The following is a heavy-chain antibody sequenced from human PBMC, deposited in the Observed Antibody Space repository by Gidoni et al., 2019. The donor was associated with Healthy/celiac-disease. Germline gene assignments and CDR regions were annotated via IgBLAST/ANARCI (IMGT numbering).Heavy chain of an antibody. CDR1: GFTFSSYD. V-gene: IGHV3-13*05. Sequence: EVQLVESGGGLVQPGGCLRLSCAASGFTFSSYDMHWVRQATGKGLEWVSGIGTAGDPYYPGSVKGRFTISRENAKNSLYLQMNSLRAGDTAVYYCARGSYYGSGVMGIDYWGQGTLVTVSS. J-gene: IGHJ4*02. CDR2: IGTAGDP. CDR3: ARGSYYGSGVMGIDY. D-gene: IGHD3-10*01.